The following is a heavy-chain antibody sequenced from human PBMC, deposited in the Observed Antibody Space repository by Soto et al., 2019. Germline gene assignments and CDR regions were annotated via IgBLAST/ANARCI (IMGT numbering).Heavy chain of an antibody. CDR3: ARSPREWPSNNWFDP. Sequence: ASVKVSCKASGYTFTGYYMHWVRQAPGQGLEWMGWINPNSGGTNYAQKFQGRVTMTRDTSSSTAYMELGRLRSDDTAAYYCARSPREWPSNNWFDPWGQGTLVTVSS. V-gene: IGHV1-2*02. CDR1: GYTFTGYY. J-gene: IGHJ5*02. CDR2: INPNSGGT. D-gene: IGHD3-3*01.